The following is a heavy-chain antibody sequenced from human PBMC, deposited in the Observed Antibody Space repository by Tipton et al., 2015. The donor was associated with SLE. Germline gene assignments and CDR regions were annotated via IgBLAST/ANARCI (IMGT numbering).Heavy chain of an antibody. Sequence: GLVKPSETLSLTCTVSGGSISSSSYYWGWIRQPPGKGLEWIGYIYYSGSTNYSGSTNYNPSLKSRVTISLDTSKSQFSLKLSSVTAADTAVYYCARGGVLGFHPSAFDIWGQGTMVTVSS. J-gene: IGHJ3*02. CDR1: GGSISSSSYY. D-gene: IGHD3-10*01. CDR3: ARGGVLGFHPSAFDI. V-gene: IGHV4-61*05. CDR2: IYYSGSTNYSGST.